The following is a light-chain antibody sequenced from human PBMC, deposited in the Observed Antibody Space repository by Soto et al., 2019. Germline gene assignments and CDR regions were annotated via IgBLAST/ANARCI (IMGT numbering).Light chain of an antibody. Sequence: QSVLTQPPSASGTPGQRGTLSRSGRTSNIGTNTVIWYQQLPGTAPKLLIYSNNQRPSGVPYRFSGSKSGTSASLAISGFQSEDEADYYCASWDVSLVVFGGGTKLTVL. CDR2: SNN. V-gene: IGLV1-44*01. CDR1: TSNIGTNT. CDR3: ASWDVSLVV. J-gene: IGLJ2*01.